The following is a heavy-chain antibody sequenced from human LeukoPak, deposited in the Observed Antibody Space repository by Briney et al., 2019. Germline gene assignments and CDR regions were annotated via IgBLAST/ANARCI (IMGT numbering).Heavy chain of an antibody. CDR2: INHSGST. D-gene: IGHD3-22*01. J-gene: IGHJ4*02. CDR1: GGSFSGYY. CDR3: ARTYYYDSSGYVPLD. V-gene: IGHV4-34*01. Sequence: SETLSLTCAVYGGSFSGYYWSWIRQPPGKGLEWIGEINHSGSTNYNPSLKSRVTISVDTSKNQFSLKLSSVTAADTAVYYCARTYYYDSSGYVPLDWGQGTLVTVSS.